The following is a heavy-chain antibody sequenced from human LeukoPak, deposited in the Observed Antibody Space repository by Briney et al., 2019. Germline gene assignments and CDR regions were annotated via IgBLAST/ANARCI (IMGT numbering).Heavy chain of an antibody. CDR3: ARDGNSV. CDR1: GFNFIEYY. CDR2: IDSSGTLI. D-gene: IGHD4-23*01. Sequence: PGGSLRLSCAASGFNFIEYYMSWIRQAPGKGLEWVSYIDSSGTLIYYADSVKGRFTISRDNAKNSLYLQMNSLRAEDTAVYYCARDGNSVWGQGTLVTVSS. J-gene: IGHJ4*02. V-gene: IGHV3-11*04.